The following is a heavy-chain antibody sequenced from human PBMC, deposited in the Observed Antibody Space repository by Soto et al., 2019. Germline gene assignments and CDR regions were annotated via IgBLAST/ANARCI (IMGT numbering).Heavy chain of an antibody. Sequence: GGSLRLSCAASGFTFSSYAMSWVRQAPGKGLEWVSAISGSGGSTYYADSVKGRFTISRDNSKNTLYLQMNSLRAEDTAVYYCAKAANDILTGYPIKVYYFDYWGQGTLVTVSS. CDR2: ISGSGGST. J-gene: IGHJ4*02. D-gene: IGHD3-9*01. V-gene: IGHV3-23*01. CDR1: GFTFSSYA. CDR3: AKAANDILTGYPIKVYYFDY.